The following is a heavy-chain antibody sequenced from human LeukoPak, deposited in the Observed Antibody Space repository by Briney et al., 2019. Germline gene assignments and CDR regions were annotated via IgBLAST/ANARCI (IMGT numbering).Heavy chain of an antibody. J-gene: IGHJ4*02. Sequence: PGGSLRLSCAASGFTFSSYSMNWVRQAPGKGLEWVSAISGSGGSTYYADSVKGRLTISRDNSKNTLYLQMNSLRAEDTAVYYCARIPFSGHYDFWSGWHFDYWGQGTLVTVSS. V-gene: IGHV3-23*01. CDR1: GFTFSSYS. CDR3: ARIPFSGHYDFWSGWHFDY. D-gene: IGHD3-3*01. CDR2: ISGSGGST.